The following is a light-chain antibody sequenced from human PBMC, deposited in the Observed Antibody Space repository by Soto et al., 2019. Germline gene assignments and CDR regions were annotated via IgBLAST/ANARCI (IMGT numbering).Light chain of an antibody. Sequence: DIQMTQSPSTLSASVGDRVTITCRASQSISSWLAWYQQKPGKAPKLLIYKASSLESGVPSRFSGSGSGTEFTLTISSLQPDDFANYYCQHYNSYSFTFGQGTKLEIK. J-gene: IGKJ2*01. CDR3: QHYNSYSFT. CDR1: QSISSW. V-gene: IGKV1-5*03. CDR2: KAS.